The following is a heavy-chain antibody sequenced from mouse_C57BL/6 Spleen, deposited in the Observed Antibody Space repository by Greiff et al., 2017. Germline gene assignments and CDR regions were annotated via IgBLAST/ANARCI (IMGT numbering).Heavy chain of an antibody. CDR2: IYPRAGST. Sequence: QVQLQQSDAELVKPGASVKISCKVSGYTFTDHTIHWMKQRPEQGLEWIGYIYPRAGSTKYNEKFKGKATLTADKSSSTAYMQLNSLTSEDSAVYFGARRRYYGSRDWYFDFWGKGTTVTVSS. CDR3: ARRRYYGSRDWYFDF. CDR1: GYTFTDHT. J-gene: IGHJ1*03. D-gene: IGHD1-1*01. V-gene: IGHV1-78*01.